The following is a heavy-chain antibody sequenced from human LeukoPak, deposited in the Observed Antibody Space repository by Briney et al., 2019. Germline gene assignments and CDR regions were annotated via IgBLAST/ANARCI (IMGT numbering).Heavy chain of an antibody. J-gene: IGHJ4*02. Sequence: PGGSLRLSCTASGFTFSNYNMNWVRQAPGKGLEWVSSITSRSTYIFYTDSVKGRFTISRDNAKNSLYLQMSSLRAEDTAVYYCVRDTITYDIFTGSPDYWGQGTLVIVSS. V-gene: IGHV3-21*01. CDR2: ITSRSTYI. CDR3: VRDTITYDIFTGSPDY. D-gene: IGHD3-9*01. CDR1: GFTFSNYN.